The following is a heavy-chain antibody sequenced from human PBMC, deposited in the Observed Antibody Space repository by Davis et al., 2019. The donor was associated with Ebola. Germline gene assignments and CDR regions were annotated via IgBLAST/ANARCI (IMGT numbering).Heavy chain of an antibody. J-gene: IGHJ4*02. D-gene: IGHD2-2*02. Sequence: PGGSLRLSCAASGFTFSTYAMSWVRQAPGKGLEWVSAISGSGGSTYYADSVKGRFTISRDNSKNTLYLQMNSLRAEDTAVYFCARTNRLLYAIQPLGYWGQGTLVTVSS. CDR3: ARTNRLLYAIQPLGY. V-gene: IGHV3-23*01. CDR2: ISGSGGST. CDR1: GFTFSTYA.